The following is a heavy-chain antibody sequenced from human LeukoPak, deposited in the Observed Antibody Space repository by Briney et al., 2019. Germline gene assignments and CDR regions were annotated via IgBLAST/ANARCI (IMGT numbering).Heavy chain of an antibody. V-gene: IGHV3-23*01. CDR3: ANTNQDYYGSGSYHPDY. J-gene: IGHJ4*02. CDR1: GFTFSSYA. CDR2: ISGSGGGT. D-gene: IGHD3-10*01. Sequence: GGSLRLSCAASGFTFSSYAMSWVRQAPGKGLEWVSAISGSGGGTYYADSVKGRFTISRDNSKNTLYLQMNSLRAEDTAVYYCANTNQDYYGSGSYHPDYWGQGTLVTVSS.